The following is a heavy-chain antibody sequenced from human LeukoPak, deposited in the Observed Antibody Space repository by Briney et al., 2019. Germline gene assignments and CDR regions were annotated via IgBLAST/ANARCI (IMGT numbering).Heavy chain of an antibody. CDR1: GFTFSSHA. Sequence: GGSLRLSCAASGFTFSSHAMHWVRQAPGKGLEWVAVISYDGSNKYYADSVKGRFTISRDNSKNTLYLQMNSLRAEDTAVYYCARDPYDFWSGYYKSGLDWGQGTLVTVSS. V-gene: IGHV3-30-3*01. J-gene: IGHJ4*02. CDR2: ISYDGSNK. D-gene: IGHD3-3*01. CDR3: ARDPYDFWSGYYKSGLD.